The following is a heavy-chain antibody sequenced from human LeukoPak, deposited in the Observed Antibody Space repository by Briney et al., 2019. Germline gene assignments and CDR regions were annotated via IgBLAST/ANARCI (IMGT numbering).Heavy chain of an antibody. D-gene: IGHD3-3*01. CDR1: GYTFTSYG. CDR3: ARNPVLRFLEWFSYYFDY. CDR2: ISAYNGNT. V-gene: IGHV1-18*01. Sequence: ASVKVSCKASGYTFTSYGISWVGQAPGQGLEWMGWISAYNGNTNYAQKLQGRVTMTTDTSTSTAYMELRSLRSDDTAVYYCARNPVLRFLEWFSYYFDYWGQGTLVTVSS. J-gene: IGHJ4*02.